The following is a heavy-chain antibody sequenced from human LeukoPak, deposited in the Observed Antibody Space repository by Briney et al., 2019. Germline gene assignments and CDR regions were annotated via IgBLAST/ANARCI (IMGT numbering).Heavy chain of an antibody. D-gene: IGHD3-3*01. CDR2: ISWNSGSI. J-gene: IGHJ4*02. V-gene: IGHV3-9*01. CDR3: AKGKGITIFGVYPAYYFDY. Sequence: QTGGSLRLSCAASGFTIDDYAMHWVRQAPGKGLEWVSGISWNSGSIGYADSVKGRFTISRDNAKDSLYLQMNSLRAEDTALYYCAKGKGITIFGVYPAYYFDYWGQGTLVTVSS. CDR1: GFTIDDYA.